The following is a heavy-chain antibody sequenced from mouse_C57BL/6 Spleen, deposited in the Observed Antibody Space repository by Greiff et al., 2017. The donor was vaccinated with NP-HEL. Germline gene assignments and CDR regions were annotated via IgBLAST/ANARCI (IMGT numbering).Heavy chain of an antibody. CDR1: GYAFTNYL. CDR3: AREYDYGFDY. Sequence: QVQLQQSGAELVRPGTSVKVSCKASGYAFTNYLIEWVKQRPGQGLEWIGVINPGSGGTNYTEKFKGKATLTADKSSSTAYMQLSSLTSEDSAVYGCAREYDYGFDYWGQGTTRTVSS. J-gene: IGHJ2*01. D-gene: IGHD2-4*01. V-gene: IGHV1-54*01. CDR2: INPGSGGT.